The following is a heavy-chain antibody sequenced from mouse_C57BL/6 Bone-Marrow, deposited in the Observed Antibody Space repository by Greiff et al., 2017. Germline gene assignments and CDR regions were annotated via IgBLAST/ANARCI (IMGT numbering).Heavy chain of an antibody. V-gene: IGHV1-19*01. CDR1: GYTFTDYY. CDR2: INPYNGGT. D-gene: IGHD1-1*01. Sequence: EVKLQQSGPVLVKPGASVKMSCKASGYTFTDYYMNWVKQSHGKSLEWIGVINPYNGGTSYNQKFKGKATLTVDKSSSTAYMELNSLTSEDSAVYYCARYGSSWSPYWGQGTLVTVSA. CDR3: ARYGSSWSPY. J-gene: IGHJ3*01.